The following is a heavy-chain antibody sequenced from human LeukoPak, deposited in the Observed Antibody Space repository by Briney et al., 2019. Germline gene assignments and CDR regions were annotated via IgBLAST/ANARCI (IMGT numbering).Heavy chain of an antibody. J-gene: IGHJ4*02. D-gene: IGHD6-13*01. CDR2: INHSGST. CDR3: ARGALAAAGLGDFDY. V-gene: IGHV4-34*01. Sequence: PSETLSLTCAVYGGSFSGYYWSWIRRPPGKGLEWIGEINHSGSTNYNPSLKSRVTISVDTSKNQFSLKLSSVTAADTAVYYCARGALAAAGLGDFDYWGQGTLVTVSS. CDR1: GGSFSGYY.